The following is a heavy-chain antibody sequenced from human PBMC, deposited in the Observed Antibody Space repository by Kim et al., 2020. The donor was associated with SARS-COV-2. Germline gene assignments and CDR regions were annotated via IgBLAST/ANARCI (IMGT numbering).Heavy chain of an antibody. V-gene: IGHV1-3*04. CDR3: ARGGPFSGSGSPFDY. CDR2: INSGDGNT. J-gene: IGHJ4*02. D-gene: IGHD3-10*01. CDR1: GYTFSKNG. Sequence: ASVKVSCKSSGYTFSKNGIDWVRQAPGERLEWMGWINSGDGNTEYSEKFYDRLTITRDTSASASYLELSRLTSGDSGVYYCARGGPFSGSGSPFDYWGQGALVIVSS.